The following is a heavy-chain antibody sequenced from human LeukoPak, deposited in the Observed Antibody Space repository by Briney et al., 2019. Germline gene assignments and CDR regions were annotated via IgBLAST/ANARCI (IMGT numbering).Heavy chain of an antibody. Sequence: GGSLRLSCAASEFTFNNYPMHWVRQAPGKGLEWVTLLSHNGVDKYYADSVKARFPVSRDNSKNTLFPRMNSLRAEDTAVYFCARGDYYDSRTYRFYFEYWGQGTLVTVSS. CDR3: ARGDYYDSRTYRFYFEY. CDR1: EFTFNNYP. J-gene: IGHJ4*02. D-gene: IGHD3-10*01. CDR2: LSHNGVDK. V-gene: IGHV3-30*04.